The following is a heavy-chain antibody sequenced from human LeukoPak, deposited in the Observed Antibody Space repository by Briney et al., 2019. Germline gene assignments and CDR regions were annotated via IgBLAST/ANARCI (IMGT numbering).Heavy chain of an antibody. Sequence: GGSLRLSCAASGFTFSDYYMSWIRQAPGKGLEWVSYISSSGSTIYYADSVKGRFTISRDNAKNSLYLQMNSLRAEDTAVYYCAREYYGSGSYYTPHNYYCMDVWGKGTTVTVSS. J-gene: IGHJ6*03. CDR3: AREYYGSGSYYTPHNYYCMDV. CDR2: ISSSGSTI. V-gene: IGHV3-11*01. D-gene: IGHD3-10*01. CDR1: GFTFSDYY.